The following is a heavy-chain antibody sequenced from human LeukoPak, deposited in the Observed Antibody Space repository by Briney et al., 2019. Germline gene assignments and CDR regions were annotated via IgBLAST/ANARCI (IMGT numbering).Heavy chain of an antibody. CDR2: ISAYNGNT. CDR1: GYTFTSYG. J-gene: IGHJ4*02. D-gene: IGHD6-19*01. V-gene: IGHV1-18*01. Sequence: ASVKVSCKASGYTFTSYGISWVRQAPGQGLEWMGWISAYNGNTNYAQKLQGRVTMTTDTSTSTAYMELRSLRSDDTAVYYCARDFSIAVADHYFDYWGQGTLITVSS. CDR3: ARDFSIAVADHYFDY.